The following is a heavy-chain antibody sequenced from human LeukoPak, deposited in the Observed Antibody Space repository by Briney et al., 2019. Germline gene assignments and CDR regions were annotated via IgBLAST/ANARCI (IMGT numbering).Heavy chain of an antibody. V-gene: IGHV3-21*01. CDR1: GFTFSSYS. J-gene: IGHJ4*02. CDR2: INSSSSYI. D-gene: IGHD3-10*01. CDR3: ARDGTYYYGAGSYDWEIVFDY. Sequence: GGSLRLSCAASGFTFSSYSMNWVRQAPGKGVEGVSSINSSSSYIYYADSVKGRFTISRDNAKNSLYLQMNSLRAEDTAVYYCARDGTYYYGAGSYDWEIVFDYWGQGTLVTVSS.